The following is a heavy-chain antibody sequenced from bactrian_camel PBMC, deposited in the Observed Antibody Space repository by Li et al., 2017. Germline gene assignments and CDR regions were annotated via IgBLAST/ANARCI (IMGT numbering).Heavy chain of an antibody. J-gene: IGHJ4*01. CDR1: GYSDSVYC. D-gene: IGHD2*01. CDR3: AVHFGSTYCLVSSAWYDH. Sequence: HVQLVESGGASVQAGGSLRLSCAYSGYSDSVYCMGWFRQTPGNERERVATIGSNGSLRYADFAKGRFTISQDKSENTLALQMNSLKPEDTAMYYCAVHFGSTYCLVSSAWYDHSGQGTQVTVS. CDR2: IGSNGSL. V-gene: IGHV3S55*01.